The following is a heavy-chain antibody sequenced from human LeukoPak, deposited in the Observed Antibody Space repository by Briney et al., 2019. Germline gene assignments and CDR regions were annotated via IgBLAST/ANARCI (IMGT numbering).Heavy chain of an antibody. D-gene: IGHD3-3*01. Sequence: ASVKVSCKASGYTFTSYGISWVRQAPGQGLEWMGWISAYNGNTNYAQKLQGRVTMTTDTSTSTAYMELRSLRSDDTAVYYCARDRYYDFWSGYSISTWWVDYWGLGTLVTVSS. CDR3: ARDRYYDFWSGYSISTWWVDY. V-gene: IGHV1-18*01. J-gene: IGHJ4*02. CDR2: ISAYNGNT. CDR1: GYTFTSYG.